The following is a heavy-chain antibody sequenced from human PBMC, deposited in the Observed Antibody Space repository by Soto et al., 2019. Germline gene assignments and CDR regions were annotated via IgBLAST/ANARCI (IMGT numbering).Heavy chain of an antibody. D-gene: IGHD6-13*01. Sequence: GASVKVSCKASGYTFTSYDINWVRQATGQGLEWMGWMNPNSGNTGYAQKFQGRVTMTRNTSISTAYMELSSLRSEDTAVYYCARVGADSSSWYSDVNGMDVWGQGTTVTVSS. J-gene: IGHJ6*02. V-gene: IGHV1-8*01. CDR2: MNPNSGNT. CDR1: GYTFTSYD. CDR3: ARVGADSSSWYSDVNGMDV.